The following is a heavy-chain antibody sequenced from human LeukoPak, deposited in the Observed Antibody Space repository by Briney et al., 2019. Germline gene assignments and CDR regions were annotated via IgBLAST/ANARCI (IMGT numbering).Heavy chain of an antibody. V-gene: IGHV1-18*01. CDR3: ARSFSDSSGYYYDHFDY. CDR2: ISAYNGNT. J-gene: IGHJ4*02. CDR1: GYTFTSYG. Sequence: ASVTVSCKASGYTFTSYGISWVRQAPGQGLEWMGWISAYNGNTNYAQKLQGRVTMTTDTSTSTAYMELRSLRSDDTAVYYCARSFSDSSGYYYDHFDYWGQGTLVTVSS. D-gene: IGHD3-22*01.